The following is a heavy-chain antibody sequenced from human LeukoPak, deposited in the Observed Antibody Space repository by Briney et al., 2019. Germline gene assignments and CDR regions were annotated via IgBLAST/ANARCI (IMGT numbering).Heavy chain of an antibody. Sequence: GGSLRPSCTRTGSRFRAYNSRWARQAPRNRLEWVSAAGSNGVSYYADSVEGRFTISRDNSKNALYLQMNGLRADDTAVYYCGIRDTSDYYVFWGQGTLVNVSS. CDR1: GSRFRAYN. V-gene: IGHV3-23*01. D-gene: IGHD3-22*01. J-gene: IGHJ4*02. CDR2: AGSNGVS. CDR3: GIRDTSDYYVF.